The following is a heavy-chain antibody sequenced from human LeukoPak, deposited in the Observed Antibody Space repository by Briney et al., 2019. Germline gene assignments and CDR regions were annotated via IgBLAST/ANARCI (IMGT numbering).Heavy chain of an antibody. CDR1: GFTFSIYW. V-gene: IGHV3-7*01. D-gene: IGHD2-2*02. Sequence: GGSLRLSCAASGFTFSIYWMSWVRQAPGKGLEWVANIKQDGINKYYVDSVKGRFTISRDNAKNSLYLQMNSLRAEDTAVYYCAKKGRYQLLYLNWFDPWGQGTLVTVSS. CDR2: IKQDGINK. J-gene: IGHJ5*02. CDR3: AKKGRYQLLYLNWFDP.